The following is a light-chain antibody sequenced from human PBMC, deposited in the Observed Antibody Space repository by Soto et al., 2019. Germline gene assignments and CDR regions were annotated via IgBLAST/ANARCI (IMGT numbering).Light chain of an antibody. J-gene: IGKJ5*01. V-gene: IGKV3-11*01. CDR3: QQCNNWPPIT. CDR2: DVS. CDR1: QSVGNC. Sequence: EIVLTQSPATLSLSPGEIATLSCRASQSVGNCLAWYQQKPGQAPRLLIYDVSSRAPGIPARFSGSGSGTDFTLTISSLVPEDFAVYYCQQCNNWPPITFGQGTRLEIK.